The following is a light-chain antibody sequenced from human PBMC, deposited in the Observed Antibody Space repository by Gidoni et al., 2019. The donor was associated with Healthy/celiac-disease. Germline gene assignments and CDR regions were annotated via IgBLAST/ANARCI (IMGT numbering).Light chain of an antibody. CDR1: QDISNY. CDR2: DAS. Sequence: DFQLPQSPSSLSASVGDRVTITCQASQDISNYLNWYQQKSGKAPKILIYDASNLETGVTLRFSGSGSGTDFTVTISSLQPEDVATYYCQQYDNLPITFGQXTRLEIK. V-gene: IGKV1-33*01. CDR3: QQYDNLPIT. J-gene: IGKJ5*01.